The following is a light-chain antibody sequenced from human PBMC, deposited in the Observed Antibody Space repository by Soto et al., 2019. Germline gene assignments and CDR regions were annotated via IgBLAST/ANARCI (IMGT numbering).Light chain of an antibody. CDR1: SSNIGSNT. Sequence: QSVLTQPPSASGTPGQRVTISCSGSSSNIGSNTVNWYQQLPGTAPKLLIYNDNQRPSGVPDRFSGSKSGTSASLAISGLQSGDEADYACAAWDASLNGYVFGNGTKVTVL. CDR3: AAWDASLNGYV. V-gene: IGLV1-44*01. CDR2: NDN. J-gene: IGLJ1*01.